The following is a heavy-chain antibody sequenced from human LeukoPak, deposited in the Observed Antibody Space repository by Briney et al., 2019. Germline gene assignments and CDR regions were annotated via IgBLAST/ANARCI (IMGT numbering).Heavy chain of an antibody. J-gene: IGHJ4*02. CDR1: GYTFTSYD. CDR3: ARGAAGSSSFDY. CDR2: MNPNSGNT. D-gene: IGHD6-6*01. Sequence: ASVKVSCKASGYTFTSYDINWVRQATGQGLEWMGWMNPNSGNTGYAQKFQGRATMTRNTSISTAYMELSSLRSEDTAVYYCARGAAGSSSFDYWGQGTLVTVSS. V-gene: IGHV1-8*01.